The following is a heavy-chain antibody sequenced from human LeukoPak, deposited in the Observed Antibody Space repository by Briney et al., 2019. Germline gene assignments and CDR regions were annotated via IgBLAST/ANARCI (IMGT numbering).Heavy chain of an antibody. D-gene: IGHD1-14*01. CDR3: VTETTEGAKDY. J-gene: IGHJ4*02. Sequence: GGSLRLSCAASGFTFRDRYMGWDRQVPGKGLAWVSYISSSSHYTNYEASVRGRFIISRDNARDSVYLQMNSLRVEDTAIYYCVTETTEGAKDYWGQGTLVTVSS. V-gene: IGHV3-11*05. CDR2: ISSSSHYT. CDR1: GFTFRDRY.